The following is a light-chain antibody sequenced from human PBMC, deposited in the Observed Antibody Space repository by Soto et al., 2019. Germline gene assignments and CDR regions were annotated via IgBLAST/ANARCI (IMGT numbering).Light chain of an antibody. Sequence: QSALTQPHSVSGSPGQSVTISCTGTSSDVGAYNYVSWYQQHPGEAPKLMISDVTKRPSGVPDRFSGSKSGNTASLTISGLQADDEADYFCFSYAGSVYVFGTGTKVTVL. V-gene: IGLV2-11*01. CDR3: FSYAGSVYV. J-gene: IGLJ1*01. CDR2: DVT. CDR1: SSDVGAYNY.